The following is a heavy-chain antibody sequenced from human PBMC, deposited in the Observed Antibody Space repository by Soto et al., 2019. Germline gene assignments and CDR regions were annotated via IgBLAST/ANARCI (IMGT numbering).Heavy chain of an antibody. CDR2: IIPIFGTE. CDR1: GGTFSSYA. J-gene: IGHJ5*02. V-gene: IGHV1-69*01. CDR3: ARDLGSSSPGDWFDP. Sequence: QVQLVQSGAEVKKPGSSVKVSCKASGGTFSSYAISWVLQAPGQGLEWMGGIIPIFGTENYAQKFQGRVTITADESTSTDYMELSSLRSEDTAVYYCARDLGSSSPGDWFDPWGQGTLVTVSS. D-gene: IGHD6-6*01.